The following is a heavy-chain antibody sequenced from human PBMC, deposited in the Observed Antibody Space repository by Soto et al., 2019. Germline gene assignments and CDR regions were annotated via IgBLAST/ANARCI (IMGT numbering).Heavy chain of an antibody. J-gene: IGHJ6*01. CDR2: IYYSGSI. CDR3: ARLNGYCVSTKCHGYYG. D-gene: IGHD2-2*03. CDR1: GGSISSGDYY. V-gene: IGHV4-30-4*01. Sequence: SETLSLTCTVSGGSISSGDYYWSWIRQPPGKGLEWIGSIYYSGSIYYNPSLKSRVTISVDTSKNEFSLRLNSVTAADTAVYYCARLNGYCVSTKCHGYYG.